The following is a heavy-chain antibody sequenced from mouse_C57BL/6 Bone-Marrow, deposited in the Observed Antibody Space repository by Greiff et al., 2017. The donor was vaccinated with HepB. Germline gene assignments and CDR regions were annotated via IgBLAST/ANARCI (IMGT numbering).Heavy chain of an antibody. D-gene: IGHD1-1*01. Sequence: QVQLKESGAELMKPGASVKLSCKATGYTFTGYWIEWVKQRPGHGLEWIGEILPGSGSTNYNEKFKGKATFTADTSSNTAYMQLSSLTTEDSAIYYCAREDYYGSSYVGVFFDYWGQGTTLTVSS. J-gene: IGHJ2*01. CDR1: GYTFTGYW. CDR3: AREDYYGSSYVGVFFDY. CDR2: ILPGSGST. V-gene: IGHV1-9*01.